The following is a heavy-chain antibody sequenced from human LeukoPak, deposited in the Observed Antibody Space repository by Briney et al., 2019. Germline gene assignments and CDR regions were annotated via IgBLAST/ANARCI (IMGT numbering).Heavy chain of an antibody. CDR1: GFTFSSYN. D-gene: IGHD5-18*01. CDR3: ARDRKRGYASLDY. CDR2: ISSSSSYI. V-gene: IGHV3-21*01. J-gene: IGHJ4*02. Sequence: GGSLRLSCAASGFTFSSYNMNWVRQAPGKGLEWVSSISSSSSYIYYADSVKGRFTISRDNAKKSLYLQMNSLRAEDTAVYYCARDRKRGYASLDYRGQGTLVPVSS.